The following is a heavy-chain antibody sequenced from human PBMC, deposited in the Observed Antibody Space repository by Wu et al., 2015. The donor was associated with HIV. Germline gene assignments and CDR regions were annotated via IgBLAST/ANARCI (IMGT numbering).Heavy chain of an antibody. CDR1: GGTFRTCA. CDR3: ARGGGDRIDEGFDI. J-gene: IGHJ3*02. CDR2: IIPISDTA. Sequence: QVQLVQSGAEVKKPGSSVKVSCKASGGTFRTCAISWVRQAPGQGLEWMGRIIPISDTADYAKKFHGRLTITADESTNTAYMELRSLRPEDTAVYYCARGGGDRIDEGFDIWAKGQWSPS. D-gene: IGHD3-16*01. V-gene: IGHV1-69*13.